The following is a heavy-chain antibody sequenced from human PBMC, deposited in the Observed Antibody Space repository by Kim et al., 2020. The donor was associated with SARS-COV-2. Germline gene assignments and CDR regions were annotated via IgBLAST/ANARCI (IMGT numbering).Heavy chain of an antibody. J-gene: IGHJ5*02. V-gene: IGHV4-59*01. Sequence: SETLSLTCTVSGGSISSYYWSWIRQPPGKGLEWMGYIYYSGSTNYNPSLKSRVTISVDTSKNQFSLKLSSVTAADTAVYYCARGKRDIVVVPAAILDLVNWFDPWGQGTLVTVSS. CDR2: IYYSGST. D-gene: IGHD2-2*02. CDR3: ARGKRDIVVVPAAILDLVNWFDP. CDR1: GGSISSYY.